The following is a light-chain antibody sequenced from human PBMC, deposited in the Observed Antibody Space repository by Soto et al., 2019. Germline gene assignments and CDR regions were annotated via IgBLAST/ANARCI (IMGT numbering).Light chain of an antibody. J-gene: IGKJ1*01. CDR2: GTS. CDR3: KQYNSLWT. Sequence: DMVMTPPPTTFSVSPGERATLACCASQRVKSRYLAWYQQKPGQAHRPLISGTSHRAPGIPDRFSGSGSGTDFTLTISSLQPDDFATYYCKQYNSLWTFGQGTKVDIK. V-gene: IGKV3-15*01. CDR1: QRVKSRY.